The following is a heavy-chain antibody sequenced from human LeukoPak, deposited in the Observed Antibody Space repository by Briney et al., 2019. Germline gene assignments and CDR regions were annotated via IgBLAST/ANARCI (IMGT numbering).Heavy chain of an antibody. D-gene: IGHD1-1*01. CDR1: GFTFSDAW. CDR2: IKSKTDGGII. Sequence: PGGSLRLSCAASGFTFSDAWMSWVRQAPGKGLEWVGRIKSKTDGGIIDYAAPVKGRFIISRDDSKYTLYLQMNSLKTEDTAVYYCATALHDWNDVNYWGQGTLVTVSS. J-gene: IGHJ4*02. V-gene: IGHV3-15*01. CDR3: ATALHDWNDVNY.